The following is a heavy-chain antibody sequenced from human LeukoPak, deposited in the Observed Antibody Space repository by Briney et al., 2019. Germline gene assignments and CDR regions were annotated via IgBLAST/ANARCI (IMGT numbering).Heavy chain of an antibody. CDR2: THHTGNT. Sequence: SETLSLTCTVSGYSISSGYYWGWIRQTPGTGLEWIGSTHHTGNTYSNPSLKSRVTISVDKSKNQLSLKLNSMTAADTAVYYCARALRDSFRFDYWGQGILITVSS. V-gene: IGHV4-38-2*02. J-gene: IGHJ4*02. CDR3: ARALRDSFRFDY. CDR1: GYSISSGYY.